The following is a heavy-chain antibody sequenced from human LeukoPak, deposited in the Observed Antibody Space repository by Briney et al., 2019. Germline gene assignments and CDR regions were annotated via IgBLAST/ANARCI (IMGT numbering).Heavy chain of an antibody. CDR2: IRYDGSNK. J-gene: IGHJ4*02. V-gene: IGHV3-30*02. CDR3: AKDLSSGMQRHFDY. Sequence: PGGSLRLSCAASGFTFSSYGMHWVRQAPGKGLEWVAFIRYDGSNKYYADSVKGRFTISRDNSKNTLYLQMNSLRAEDTAVYYCAKDLSSGMQRHFDYWGQGTLVTVSS. D-gene: IGHD2-2*01. CDR1: GFTFSSYG.